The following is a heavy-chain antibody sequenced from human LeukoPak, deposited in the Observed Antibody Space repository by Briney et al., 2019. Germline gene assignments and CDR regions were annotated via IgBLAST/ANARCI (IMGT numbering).Heavy chain of an antibody. J-gene: IGHJ3*01. CDR3: AKKADRRITVATSGAFDL. CDR2: ISGATGMT. Sequence: GGSLRLSCEASGFDFNPYGLTWVGQAPGKGLEWISFISGATGMTVYSDSVRGRFTISRDNAKNTLYLQMNSLRAEDTAIYYCAKKADRRITVATSGAFDLWGQGTGVTVSS. D-gene: IGHD6-19*01. CDR1: GFDFNPYG. V-gene: IGHV3-23*01.